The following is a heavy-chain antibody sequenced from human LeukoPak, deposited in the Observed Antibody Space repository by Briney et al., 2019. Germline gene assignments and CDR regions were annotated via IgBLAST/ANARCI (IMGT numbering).Heavy chain of an antibody. CDR3: ARDQDVDTAMVDAFDI. J-gene: IGHJ3*02. Sequence: PGGSLRLSCAASGFTFSSYEMNWVRQAPRQGLEWVSYISSSGSTIYYADSVKGRFTISRDNAKNSLYLQMNSLRAEDTAVYYCARDQDVDTAMVDAFDIWGQGTMVTVSS. D-gene: IGHD5-18*01. V-gene: IGHV3-48*03. CDR1: GFTFSSYE. CDR2: ISSSGSTI.